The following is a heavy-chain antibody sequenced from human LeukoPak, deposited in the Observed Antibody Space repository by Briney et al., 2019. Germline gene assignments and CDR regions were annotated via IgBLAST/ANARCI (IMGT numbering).Heavy chain of an antibody. CDR3: ARMGYGSGSEGLYYYYYMDV. D-gene: IGHD3-10*01. CDR2: IIAYNGNT. J-gene: IGHJ6*03. V-gene: IGHV1-18*01. Sequence: GASVKVSCKASGYTFTSYGISWVRQAPGQGLEWMGWIIAYNGNTNYAQKLQGRVTMTTDTSTSTAYMELRSLRSDDTAVYYCARMGYGSGSEGLYYYYYMDVWGKGTTVTISS. CDR1: GYTFTSYG.